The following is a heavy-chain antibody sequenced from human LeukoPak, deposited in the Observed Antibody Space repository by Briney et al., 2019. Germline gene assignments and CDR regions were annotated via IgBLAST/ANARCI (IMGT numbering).Heavy chain of an antibody. V-gene: IGHV3-30-3*01. J-gene: IGHJ4*02. CDR1: GFSFSSYA. D-gene: IGHD5-18*01. CDR2: ISYDGSDK. CDR3: ARSGIQLWSYSDY. Sequence: GGSLRLSCAASGFSFSSYAVHWARQAPGKGLEWVAVISYDGSDKYYADFVKGRYTISRDNSKNTLYLQMNSLRAEDTAVYYCARSGIQLWSYSDYWGQGTLVTVSS.